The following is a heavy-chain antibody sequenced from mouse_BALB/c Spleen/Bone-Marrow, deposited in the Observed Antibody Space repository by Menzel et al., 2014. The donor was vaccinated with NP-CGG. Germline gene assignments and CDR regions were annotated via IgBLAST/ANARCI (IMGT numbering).Heavy chain of an antibody. J-gene: IGHJ2*01. V-gene: IGHV1-7*01. CDR1: GYTFTSYW. D-gene: IGHD4-1*01. CDR3: ATGYYFDY. Sequence: VQLQESEAELAKPGASMKMSCKASGYTFTSYWMHWVKQRPGQGLEWIGYINPSTGYTEYNQKFKDKATLTADKSSSTAYMQLSSLTSEDSAVYYCATGYYFDYWGQGTTLTVSS. CDR2: INPSTGYT.